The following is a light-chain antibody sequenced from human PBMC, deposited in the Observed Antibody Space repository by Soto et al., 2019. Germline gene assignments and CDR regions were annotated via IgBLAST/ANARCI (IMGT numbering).Light chain of an antibody. Sequence: QSVLTQPPSVSGAPGQRVTISCTGSASNLGAKYAVHWYQHLPGTAPKLLIYDNIHRPSGVPDRFSGSKSDTSASLAITGLQAEDEADYYCQSYDTTLRGLVFGGGTKVTVL. J-gene: IGLJ3*02. CDR1: ASNLGAKYA. V-gene: IGLV1-40*01. CDR2: DNI. CDR3: QSYDTTLRGLV.